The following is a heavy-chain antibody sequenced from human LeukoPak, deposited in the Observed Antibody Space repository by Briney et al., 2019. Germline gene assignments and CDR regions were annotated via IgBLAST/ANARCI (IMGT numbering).Heavy chain of an antibody. Sequence: ASVKVSCKASGYIFTNYGISWVRQAPGQGLEWMGWSSAYNGNTNYAQKFQGRVTLATDTSTSTAYMELRSLRSDDTAVYYCARDPYYYGSNAFDIWGQGTMVTVSS. J-gene: IGHJ3*02. V-gene: IGHV1-18*01. CDR2: SSAYNGNT. D-gene: IGHD3-10*01. CDR3: ARDPYYYGSNAFDI. CDR1: GYIFTNYG.